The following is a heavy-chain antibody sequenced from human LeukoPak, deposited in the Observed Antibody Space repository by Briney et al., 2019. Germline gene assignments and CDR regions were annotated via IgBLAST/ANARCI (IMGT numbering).Heavy chain of an antibody. Sequence: SETLSLTCTVSGGSISSSGYFWGWIRQPPGKGLEWIGTIYYSGNTYYNPSLKSRVTISVDTSKNQFPLKLSSVTAADTAVYYCARHVTIFGAPNWFDPWGQGTLVTVSS. CDR3: ARHVTIFGAPNWFDP. CDR2: IYYSGNT. V-gene: IGHV4-39*01. J-gene: IGHJ5*02. D-gene: IGHD3-3*01. CDR1: GGSISSSGYF.